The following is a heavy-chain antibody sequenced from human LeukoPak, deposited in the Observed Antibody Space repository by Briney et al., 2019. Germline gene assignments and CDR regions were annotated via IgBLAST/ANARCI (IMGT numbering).Heavy chain of an antibody. V-gene: IGHV3-23*01. CDR3: AKGGSSSWGEDFMDV. Sequence: GGSLRLSCAASGFTFSNYAVSWVRQAPGRGLEWVSTFSGSNTYYADSVKGRFTISRDNSENTLHLQMNSLRVEDTAVYYCAKGGSSSWGEDFMDVWGKGTTVTVSS. CDR2: FSGSNT. CDR1: GFTFSNYA. D-gene: IGHD6-13*01. J-gene: IGHJ6*03.